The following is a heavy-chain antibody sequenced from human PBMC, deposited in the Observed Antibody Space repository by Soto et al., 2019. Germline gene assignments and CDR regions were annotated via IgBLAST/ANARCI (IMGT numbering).Heavy chain of an antibody. Sequence: SLTCAVSGYSISSGYYWGWIRQPPGKGLEWIGSIYHSGSTYYNPSLKSRVTISVDTSKNQFSLKLSSVTAADTAVYFCGRAGRRDGNSSPGRFDTWGQGIVVTVSS. CDR2: IYHSGST. CDR3: GRAGRRDGNSSPGRFDT. J-gene: IGHJ5*02. V-gene: IGHV4-38-2*01. D-gene: IGHD1-26*01. CDR1: GYSISSGYY.